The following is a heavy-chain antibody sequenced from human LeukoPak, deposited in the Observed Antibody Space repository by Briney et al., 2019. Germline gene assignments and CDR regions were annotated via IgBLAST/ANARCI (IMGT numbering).Heavy chain of an antibody. CDR3: VRLRGARDQEDF. CDR2: IYYSGTT. V-gene: IGHV4-39*01. Sequence: SETLSLTCTVSGGSISSSDYYWGWIRQPPGKGLEWIASIYYSGTTHYNPSHQSRVTMSVDTSKNQFSLKLSSVTAADTAVYYCVRLRGARDQEDFWGQGTLVTVSS. J-gene: IGHJ4*02. CDR1: GGSISSSDYY. D-gene: IGHD3-10*01.